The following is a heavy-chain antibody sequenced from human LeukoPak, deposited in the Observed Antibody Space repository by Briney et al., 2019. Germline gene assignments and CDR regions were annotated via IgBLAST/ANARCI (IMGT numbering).Heavy chain of an antibody. V-gene: IGHV4-39*01. CDR2: IYYSGST. J-gene: IGHJ4*02. CDR1: GGSISSSSYY. CDR3: ASLPRGGQLVRDY. Sequence: PSETLSLTCTVSGGSISSSSYYWGWIRQPPGKGLEWIGSIYYSGSTYYNPSLKSRVTISVDTSKNQFSLKLSSVTAADTAVYYCASLPRGGQLVRDYWGQGTLVTVSS. D-gene: IGHD6-6*01.